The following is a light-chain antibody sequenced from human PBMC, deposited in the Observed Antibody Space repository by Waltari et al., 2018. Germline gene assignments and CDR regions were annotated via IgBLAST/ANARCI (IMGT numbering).Light chain of an antibody. CDR2: WAS. CDR3: QQYFVTPFT. CDR1: QDIIYSPNNQNF. J-gene: IGKJ3*01. Sequence: EIVMIQSPVCLAVSLGQRAPLNCRSSQDIIYSPNNQNFLAWYQQKPGQPPKLLIYWASTRQSGVPDRFTGSWSGTDFTLTISSLQPEDVATYYCQQYFVTPFTFGPGTKVEVK. V-gene: IGKV4-1*01.